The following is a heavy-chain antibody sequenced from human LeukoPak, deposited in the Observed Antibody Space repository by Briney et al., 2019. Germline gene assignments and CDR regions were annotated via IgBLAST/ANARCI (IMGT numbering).Heavy chain of an antibody. CDR1: GYTFTSYD. CDR2: MNPNSGNT. D-gene: IGHD5-18*01. CDR3: ARGGYSYGHNYYYYYYMDV. J-gene: IGHJ6*03. V-gene: IGHV1-8*01. Sequence: ASVKVSCKASGYTFTSYDINWVRQTTGQGLEWMGWMNPNSGNTGYAQKFQGRVTMTRNTSISTAYMELSSLRSEDTAVYYCARGGYSYGHNYYYYYYMDVWGKGTTVTVSS.